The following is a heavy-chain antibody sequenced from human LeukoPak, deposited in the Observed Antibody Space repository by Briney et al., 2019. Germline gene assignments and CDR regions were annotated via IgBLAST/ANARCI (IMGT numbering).Heavy chain of an antibody. CDR3: ARALTRLPVDY. CDR2: IIPILGIA. Sequence: SVKVSCKASGGTFSSYAISWVRQAPGQGLEWMGRIIPILGIANYAQKFQGRVTITADKSTSTAYMELSSLRSEDTAVYYCARALTRLPVDYWGQGTLVTVSS. CDR1: GGTFSSYA. V-gene: IGHV1-69*04. J-gene: IGHJ4*02. D-gene: IGHD4-11*01.